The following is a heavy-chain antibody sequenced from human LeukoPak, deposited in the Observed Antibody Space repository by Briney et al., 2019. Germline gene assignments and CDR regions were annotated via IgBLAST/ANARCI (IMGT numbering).Heavy chain of an antibody. D-gene: IGHD3-9*01. CDR1: GFTFSSYS. Sequence: GGSLRLSCAASGFTFSSYSMNWVRQAPGKGLEWVSYISSSSSTIYYADSVKGRFTISRDNAKNSLYPQMNSLRAEDTAVYYCAREYYDILTGYYNKFDYWGQGTLVTVSS. J-gene: IGHJ4*02. CDR3: AREYYDILTGYYNKFDY. CDR2: ISSSSSTI. V-gene: IGHV3-48*01.